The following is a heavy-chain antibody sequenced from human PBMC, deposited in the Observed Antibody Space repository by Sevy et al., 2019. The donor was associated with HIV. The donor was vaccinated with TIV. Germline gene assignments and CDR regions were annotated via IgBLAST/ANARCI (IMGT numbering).Heavy chain of an antibody. D-gene: IGHD3-22*01. J-gene: IGHJ4*02. CDR1: GFPFNYYA. Sequence: GGSLRLSCVASGFPFNYYAMNWVRQAPGKGLEWILYINSDSDTMYYGDSVKGRLTISRDNAKNSLYLQMNSLRDEDTAGYYCARERGTYYDTSGYPYLLEAGFDYWGQGTLVTVSS. V-gene: IGHV3-48*02. CDR3: ARERGTYYDTSGYPYLLEAGFDY. CDR2: INSDSDTM.